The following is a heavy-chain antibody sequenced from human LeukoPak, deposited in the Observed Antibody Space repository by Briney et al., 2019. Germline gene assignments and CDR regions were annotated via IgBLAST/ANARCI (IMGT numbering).Heavy chain of an antibody. CDR3: ARSQWLAIFDY. CDR1: GYTFTSYG. Sequence: EASVKVSCKASGYTFTSYGISWVRQAPGQGLEWMGWISSYNGNTNYAQKLQGRVTMTTDTSTSTAYMELRSLRSDDTAVYYCARSQWLAIFDYWGQGTLVTVSS. V-gene: IGHV1-18*01. D-gene: IGHD6-19*01. J-gene: IGHJ4*02. CDR2: ISSYNGNT.